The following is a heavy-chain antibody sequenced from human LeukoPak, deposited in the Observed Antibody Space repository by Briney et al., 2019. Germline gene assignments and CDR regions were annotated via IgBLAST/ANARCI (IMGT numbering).Heavy chain of an antibody. J-gene: IGHJ3*02. V-gene: IGHV1-8*01. CDR2: MNPNSGNT. CDR3: ASSSSGWRNPNDAFDI. D-gene: IGHD6-19*01. Sequence: ASVKVSCKASGYTFTSYDINWVRQATGQGLEWMGWMNPNSGNTGYAQKFQGRVTMTRNTSISTAYMELSSLRSEDTAVYYCASSSSGWRNPNDAFDIWGQGTMVTVSS. CDR1: GYTFTSYD.